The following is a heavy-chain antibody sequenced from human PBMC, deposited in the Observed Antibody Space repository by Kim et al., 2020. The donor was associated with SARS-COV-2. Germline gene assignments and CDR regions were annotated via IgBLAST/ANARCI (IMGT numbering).Heavy chain of an antibody. J-gene: IGHJ3*02. CDR3: ARVAYYYDSSGYQGFDI. V-gene: IGHV3-33*01. D-gene: IGHD3-22*01. Sequence: GGSLRLSCAASGFTFSSYGMHWVRQAPGKGLEWVAVIWYDGSNKYYADSVKGRFTISRDNSKNTLYLQMNSLRAEDTAVYYCARVAYYYDSSGYQGFDIWGQGTMVTVSS. CDR1: GFTFSSYG. CDR2: IWYDGSNK.